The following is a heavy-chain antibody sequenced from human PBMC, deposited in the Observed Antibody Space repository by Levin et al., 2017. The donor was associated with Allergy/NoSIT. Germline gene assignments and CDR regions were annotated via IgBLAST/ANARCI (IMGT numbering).Heavy chain of an antibody. D-gene: IGHD1-26*01. J-gene: IGHJ3*02. Sequence: GESLKISCAASGFTFSGSWMTWVRQAPGKGLEWVANIKQDGSEKYYADSVKGRFTISRDNAQNSLYLQMNSLTAEDTAVYHCARDREGWDLPNDAFDIWGQGTMVTVSP. CDR3: ARDREGWDLPNDAFDI. CDR2: IKQDGSEK. V-gene: IGHV3-7*01. CDR1: GFTFSGSW.